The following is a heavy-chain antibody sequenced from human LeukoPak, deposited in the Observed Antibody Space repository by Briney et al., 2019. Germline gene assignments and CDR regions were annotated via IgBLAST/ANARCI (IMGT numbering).Heavy chain of an antibody. V-gene: IGHV3-74*01. CDR2: VDSDGSDT. CDR1: GFSFTNYW. CDR3: ARGGYGHGFDI. Sequence: GGSLTLTCVASGFSFTNYWMHWVRQSPGKGLEWVSRVDSDGSDTIYADSVRGRFTISGDNAQNTVFLQMNSLRVEDTAVYYCARGGYGHGFDIWGRGTMVTVSS. D-gene: IGHD5-12*01. J-gene: IGHJ3*02.